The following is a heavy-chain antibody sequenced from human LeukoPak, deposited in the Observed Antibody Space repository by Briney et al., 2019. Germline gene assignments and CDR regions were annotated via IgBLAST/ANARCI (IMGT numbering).Heavy chain of an antibody. D-gene: IGHD2-15*01. CDR2: IYYSGST. CDR1: GGSISSGGYS. V-gene: IGHV4-31*03. Sequence: SQTLSLTCTVSGGSISSGGYSWSWIRQHPGTGLEWIGYIYYSGSTYYNPSLKSRVTISVDTSKNQFSLKLSSVTAADTAVYYCAREGVVAFDIWGQGTMVTVSS. CDR3: AREGVVAFDI. J-gene: IGHJ3*02.